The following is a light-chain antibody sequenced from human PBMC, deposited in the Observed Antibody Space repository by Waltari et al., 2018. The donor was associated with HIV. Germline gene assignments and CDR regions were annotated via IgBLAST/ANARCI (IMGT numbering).Light chain of an antibody. CDR3: QSYDISLSGI. CDR2: TAN. J-gene: IGLJ2*01. V-gene: IGLV1-40*01. Sequence: QSVLTQPPSVSGAPGQRVTISCTGRSSNIGAGSGVHWYQRLPGAAPTLLIYTANSRPSGVPDRCSGSRSGTAASLASTGLQADDEGDYYCQSYDISLSGIFGGGTKLTVL. CDR1: SSNIGAGSG.